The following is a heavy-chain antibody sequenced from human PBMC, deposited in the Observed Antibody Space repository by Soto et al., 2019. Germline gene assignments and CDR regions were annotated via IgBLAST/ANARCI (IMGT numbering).Heavy chain of an antibody. CDR2: FSPILGTA. CDR3: ATNRGFTGNWGDTYDI. D-gene: IGHD7-27*01. CDR1: AGTLSTFS. V-gene: IGHV1-69*08. Sequence: QVQLVQSGAEVKKPGSSVKVACKASAGTLSTFSVSWVRQAPGQGLEWMGRFSPILGTAVYAQKFQGRVTITADKSTNTVFMDLSRLISEDTSVYYCATNRGFTGNWGDTYDIWGQGTMVAVSS. J-gene: IGHJ3*02.